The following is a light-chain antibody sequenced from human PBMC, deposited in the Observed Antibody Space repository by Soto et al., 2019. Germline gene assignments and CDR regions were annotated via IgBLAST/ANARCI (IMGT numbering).Light chain of an antibody. J-gene: IGKJ4*01. CDR1: QSVSRY. Sequence: EIVLTQSPATLSLSPGERATLSCRASQSVSRYLAWYQQKVGQAPRLLIYDASNRATGIPARFSGSGSGTDFTLTISSLEPEDFAVYYCQQRSTWPLTFGGGTKVEIK. V-gene: IGKV3-11*01. CDR3: QQRSTWPLT. CDR2: DAS.